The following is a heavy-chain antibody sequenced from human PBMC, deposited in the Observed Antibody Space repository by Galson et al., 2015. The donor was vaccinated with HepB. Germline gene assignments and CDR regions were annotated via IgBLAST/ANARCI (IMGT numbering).Heavy chain of an antibody. D-gene: IGHD3-10*01. J-gene: IGHJ4*02. Sequence: SLRLSCAASGFTFSSYAMSWVRQAPGKGLEWVSAISGSGGSTYYADSVKGRFTISRDNSKNTLYLQMNSLRAEDTAVYYCAKDYYGSGSPYYFDYWGQGTLVTVSS. CDR2: ISGSGGST. CDR1: GFTFSSYA. CDR3: AKDYYGSGSPYYFDY. V-gene: IGHV3-23*01.